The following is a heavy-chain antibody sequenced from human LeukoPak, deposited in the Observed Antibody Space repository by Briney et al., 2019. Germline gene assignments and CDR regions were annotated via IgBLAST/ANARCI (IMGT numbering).Heavy chain of an antibody. CDR1: GFTFSNNA. J-gene: IGHJ4*02. Sequence: GGSLRLSCSASGFTFSNNAMHWVRQAPGKGLEYVSGISSNGGSTHYADTVKGRFTISRDNSKNTLYLQMSSLRAEDTAVYYCVSTYYYDSSGYYPFDYWGQGT. CDR3: VSTYYYDSSGYYPFDY. V-gene: IGHV3-64D*09. CDR2: ISSNGGST. D-gene: IGHD3-22*01.